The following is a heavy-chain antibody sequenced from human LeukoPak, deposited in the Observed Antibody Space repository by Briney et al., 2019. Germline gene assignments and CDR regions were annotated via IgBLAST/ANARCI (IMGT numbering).Heavy chain of an antibody. Sequence: GGSLRLSCAASGFTFSTYAMSWVRQAPGKGLEWVSAIRRSGDSTYYADSVKGRFTISRDNSKNTLYLQMNSLRAEDTAVYYCAKDLVVAAVTPGSDPWGQGTLVTVSS. CDR2: IRRSGDST. J-gene: IGHJ5*02. D-gene: IGHD2-2*01. CDR3: AKDLVVAAVTPGSDP. V-gene: IGHV3-23*01. CDR1: GFTFSTYA.